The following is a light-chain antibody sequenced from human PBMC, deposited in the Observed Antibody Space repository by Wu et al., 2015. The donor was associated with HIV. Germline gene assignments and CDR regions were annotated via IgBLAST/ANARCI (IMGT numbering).Light chain of an antibody. CDR3: QQRSDWPT. J-gene: IGKJ1*01. V-gene: IGKV3-11*01. CDR1: QSVSRY. CDR2: DAF. Sequence: EIVLTQSPVTLSLSPGERATLSCRASQSVSRYLAWYQQKPGQAPRLLIYDAFNRATGIPARFSGSGSGTDFTLTISSLEPEDFAVYYCQQRSDWPTFGQGTKVEIQ.